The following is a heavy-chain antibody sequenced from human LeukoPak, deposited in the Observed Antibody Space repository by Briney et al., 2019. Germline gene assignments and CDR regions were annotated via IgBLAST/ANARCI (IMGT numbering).Heavy chain of an antibody. CDR2: ISSSGSPI. J-gene: IGHJ6*02. CDR1: GFTFSSYE. CDR3: AKAGRGYYYYYAMDV. V-gene: IGHV3-48*03. Sequence: GGSLRLSCAASGFTFSSYEMNWVRQAPGKGLEWVSYISSSGSPIYYADSVEGRFTISRDNAKNSLYLQMNSLRAEDTAVYYCAKAGRGYYYYYAMDVWGQGTTVTVSS.